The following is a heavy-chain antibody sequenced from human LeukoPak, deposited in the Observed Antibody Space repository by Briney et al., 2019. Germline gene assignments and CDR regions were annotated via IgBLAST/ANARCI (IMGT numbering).Heavy chain of an antibody. CDR3: ARDRPTLTGYYPFDY. Sequence: GGSLRLSCAASGFTFSNYNMNWVRQAPGKGLEWVSSIISSGSYIYYADSVKGRFTISRDNAKNSLYLQMNSLRAEDTAVYYCARDRPTLTGYYPFDYWGQGTLVTVSS. J-gene: IGHJ4*02. D-gene: IGHD3-9*01. CDR1: GFTFSNYN. V-gene: IGHV3-21*01. CDR2: IISSGSYI.